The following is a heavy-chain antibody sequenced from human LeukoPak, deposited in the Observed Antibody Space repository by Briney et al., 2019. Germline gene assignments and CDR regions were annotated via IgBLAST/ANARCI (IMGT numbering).Heavy chain of an antibody. D-gene: IGHD6-13*01. CDR2: IYHSGST. CDR3: ARGGGISHYYYYMDV. V-gene: IGHV4-39*07. Sequence: SETLSLTCTVSGGSVSSSSYYWGWIRQPPGKGLEWIGSIYHSGSTYYNPSLKIRVTISVDTSKNQFSLRLNSVTAADTAVYYCARGGGISHYYYYMDVWGKGITVTISS. CDR1: GGSVSSSSYY. J-gene: IGHJ6*03.